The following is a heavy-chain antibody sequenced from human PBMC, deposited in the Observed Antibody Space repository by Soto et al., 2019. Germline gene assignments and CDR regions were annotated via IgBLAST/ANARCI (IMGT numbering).Heavy chain of an antibody. Sequence: ASVKVSCKASGCTFTSYTINWVRQAPGQGLEWMGWINPNSGGTNYAQKYQGWVTMTRDTSISTAYMELSRLRSDDTAVYYCARGDYDILTGYWSRYYGMDVWGQGTTVTVSS. CDR2: INPNSGGT. J-gene: IGHJ6*02. CDR1: GCTFTSYT. V-gene: IGHV1-2*04. D-gene: IGHD3-9*01. CDR3: ARGDYDILTGYWSRYYGMDV.